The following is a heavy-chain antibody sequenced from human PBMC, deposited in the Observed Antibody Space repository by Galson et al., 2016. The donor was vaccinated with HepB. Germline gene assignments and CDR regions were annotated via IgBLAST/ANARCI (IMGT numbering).Heavy chain of an antibody. D-gene: IGHD6-19*01. CDR2: IYYSGST. CDR1: GDSISGTAYY. Sequence: SETLSLTCIVSGDSISGTAYYWGWIRQSPGRGLEWIGSIYYSGSTYYNPSLESRVTISVDTSKNHFSLRLSSVTAADTAVYYCATGISVAGKYYYYYMDVWGKGTPVTVSS. V-gene: IGHV4-39*02. CDR3: ATGISVAGKYYYYYMDV. J-gene: IGHJ6*03.